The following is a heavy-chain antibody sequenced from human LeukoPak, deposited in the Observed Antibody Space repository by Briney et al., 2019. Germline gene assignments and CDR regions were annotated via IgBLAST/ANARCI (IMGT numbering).Heavy chain of an antibody. CDR1: GGSISSSSYY. Sequence: SETLSLTCTVSGGSISSSSYYWGWIRQPPGKGLEWIGSIYYSGSTYYNPSLKSRVTISVDTSKNQFSLKLSSVTAADTAVYYCARQGSGYYWGNYYFDYWGQGTLVTVSS. CDR3: ARQGSGYYWGNYYFDY. D-gene: IGHD3-22*01. J-gene: IGHJ4*02. V-gene: IGHV4-39*01. CDR2: IYYSGST.